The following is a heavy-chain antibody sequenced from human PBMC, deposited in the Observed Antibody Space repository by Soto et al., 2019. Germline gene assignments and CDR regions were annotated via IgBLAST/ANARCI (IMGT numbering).Heavy chain of an antibody. CDR1: GYTLTTYG. V-gene: IGHV1-18*01. CDR3: ASGGYDPT. J-gene: IGHJ5*02. D-gene: IGHD5-12*01. Sequence: ASVKVSCKTSGYTLTTYGITWVRQAPGQGLEWMGWISTNKGNTNYAQKLQGRVTMTTDTSTSTAYMELRSLRSDDTAVYYCASGGYDPTWGQGTLVTVSS. CDR2: ISTNKGNT.